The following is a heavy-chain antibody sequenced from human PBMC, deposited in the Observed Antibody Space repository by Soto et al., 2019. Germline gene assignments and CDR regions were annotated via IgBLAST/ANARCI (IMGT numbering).Heavy chain of an antibody. CDR2: ISVDSGNT. J-gene: IGHJ3*02. V-gene: IGHV1-18*01. Sequence: ASVKVSCTASGYKFSSYALSWVRQAPGQGLEWLGWISVDSGNTKYVQSLQDRVSMTTDTFTSTAYMELTSLRSEDTAVYYCARRNNAFHIWGQGTMVTVSS. CDR1: GYKFSSYA. D-gene: IGHD4-4*01. CDR3: ARRNNAFHI.